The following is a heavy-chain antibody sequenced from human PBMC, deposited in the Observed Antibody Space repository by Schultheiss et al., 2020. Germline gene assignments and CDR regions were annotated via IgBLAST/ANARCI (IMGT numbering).Heavy chain of an antibody. CDR1: GFSFTTSGVG. V-gene: IGHV2-5*01. Sequence: SGPTLVKPTQTLTLTCTFSGFSFTTSGVGVGWIRQPPGKALEWLALIYWNDDKRYNPSLKSRLTITKDTSKNQVVLTMTNMDPVDTATYYCAHRNQAGRWFDHWGQGTLVTVAS. D-gene: IGHD6-6*01. CDR2: IYWNDDK. CDR3: AHRNQAGRWFDH. J-gene: IGHJ5*02.